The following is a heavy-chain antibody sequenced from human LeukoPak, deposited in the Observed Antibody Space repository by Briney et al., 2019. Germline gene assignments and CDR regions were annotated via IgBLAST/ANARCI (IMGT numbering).Heavy chain of an antibody. CDR2: IYYSGST. CDR3: ARDPGSIVGATRGWFDP. Sequence: SETLSLTCTVSGGSISSYYWSWIRQPPGKGLEWIGYIYYSGSTNYNPSLKSRVTISVDTSKNQFSLKLSSVTAADTAVCYCARDPGSIVGATRGWFDPWGQGTLVTVSS. CDR1: GGSISSYY. V-gene: IGHV4-59*01. J-gene: IGHJ5*02. D-gene: IGHD1-26*01.